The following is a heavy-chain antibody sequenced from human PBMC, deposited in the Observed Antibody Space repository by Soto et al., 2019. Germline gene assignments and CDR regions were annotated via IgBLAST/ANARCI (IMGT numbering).Heavy chain of an antibody. CDR2: ISAYNGNT. CDR1: GYTFTSYG. D-gene: IGHD3-3*01. Sequence: ASVKVSCKASGYTFTSYGISWVRQATGQGLEWMGWISAYNGNTNYAQKLQGRVTMTTDTSTSTAYMELRSLRSDDTAVYYCARGAITIFGVVTDFDYWGQGTLVTVSS. V-gene: IGHV1-18*01. J-gene: IGHJ4*02. CDR3: ARGAITIFGVVTDFDY.